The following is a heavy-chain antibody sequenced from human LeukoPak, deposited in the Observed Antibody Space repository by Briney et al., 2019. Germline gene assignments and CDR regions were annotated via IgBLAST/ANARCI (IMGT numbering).Heavy chain of an antibody. CDR3: AKYYYDSTSYYRS. D-gene: IGHD3-22*01. J-gene: IGHJ4*02. Sequence: GGSLRLSCAASGLTFSSYAMSWVRRAPGKGLEWVSTITSSGGDTFYADSVKGRFTVSRDNAKSTLSLQMNSLRAEDTAIYYCAKYYYDSTSYYRSWGQGTLVTVSS. CDR1: GLTFSSYA. CDR2: ITSSGGDT. V-gene: IGHV3-23*01.